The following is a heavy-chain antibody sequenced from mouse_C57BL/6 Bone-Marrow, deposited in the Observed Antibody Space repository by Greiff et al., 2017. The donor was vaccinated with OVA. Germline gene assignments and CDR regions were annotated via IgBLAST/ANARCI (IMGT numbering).Heavy chain of an antibody. CDR2: INPNNGGT. CDR3: ARCEGSNGGAMDS. CDR1: GYTFTDYN. V-gene: IGHV1-18*01. J-gene: IGHJ4*01. Sequence: EVQLQQSGPELVKPGASVKIPCKASGYTFTDYNMDWVKQSHGKSLEWIGDINPNNGGTNYNQKFKGKATLTVDKSSSTAYMELRSLTSEDTAVYYCARCEGSNGGAMDSGGQGTSVTVSS. D-gene: IGHD1-1*01.